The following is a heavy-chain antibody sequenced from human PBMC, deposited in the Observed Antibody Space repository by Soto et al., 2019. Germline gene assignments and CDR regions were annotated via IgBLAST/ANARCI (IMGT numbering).Heavy chain of an antibody. D-gene: IGHD3-9*01. J-gene: IGHJ2*01. CDR3: AKEGNVFFFQGRGCIRHCSTVSAFLLTRSSDL. CDR2: INPSGGST. Sequence: GQGLEWMGIINPSGGSTSYAQKFQGRVTMTRDTSTSTVYMELSSLRSEDTAVYYCAKEGNVFFFQGRGCIRHCSTVSAFLLTRSSDL. V-gene: IGHV1-46*01.